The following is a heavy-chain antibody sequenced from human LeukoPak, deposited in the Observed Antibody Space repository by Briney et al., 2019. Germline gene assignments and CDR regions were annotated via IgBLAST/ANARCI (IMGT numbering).Heavy chain of an antibody. D-gene: IGHD3-10*01. CDR2: ISYDGSNK. CDR1: GFAFSSYA. V-gene: IGHV3-30*18. J-gene: IGHJ6*04. Sequence: PGRSLRLSCAASGFAFSSYAMHWVRQAPGKGLEWVAVISYDGSNKYYADSVKGRFTISRDNSKNTLYLQMNSLRAEDTAVYYCAKDNYYGSGSYYNFVRYGMDVWGKGTTVTVSS. CDR3: AKDNYYGSGSYYNFVRYGMDV.